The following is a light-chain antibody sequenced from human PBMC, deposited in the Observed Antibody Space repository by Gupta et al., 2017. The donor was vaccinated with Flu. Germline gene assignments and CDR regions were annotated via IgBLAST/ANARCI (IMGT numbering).Light chain of an antibody. CDR2: EDN. V-gene: IGLV6-57*01. Sequence: NFMLTQPHSVSESPGKTVTISCTRTSGSIATTYVQWYQQRPGSSPTTVIYEDNRRLSGVPDRFSGAIASSSNYASPTLTVLNTEDEADDDCQSYDSNTRDVVFGGGTRLTVL. CDR1: SGSIATTY. J-gene: IGLJ2*01. CDR3: QSYDSNTRDVV.